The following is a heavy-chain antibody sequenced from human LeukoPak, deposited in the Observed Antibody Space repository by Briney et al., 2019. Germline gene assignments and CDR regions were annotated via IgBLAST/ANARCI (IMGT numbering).Heavy chain of an antibody. Sequence: PSETLSLTCAVYGGSFSGYYWSWIRQPPGKGLEWIGEINHSGSTNYNPSIKSRVTISVDTSKNQFSLKLSSVTAADAAVYYCASVDVGYCSSTSCYRVGYYYYGMDVWGQGTTVTVSS. CDR2: INHSGST. CDR3: ASVDVGYCSSTSCYRVGYYYYGMDV. D-gene: IGHD2-2*02. V-gene: IGHV4-34*01. CDR1: GGSFSGYY. J-gene: IGHJ6*02.